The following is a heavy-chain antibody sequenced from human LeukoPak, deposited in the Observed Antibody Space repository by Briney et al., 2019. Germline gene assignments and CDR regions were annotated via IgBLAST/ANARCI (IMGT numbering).Heavy chain of an antibody. CDR2: ISGSGGST. CDR3: ARDRGSAIAAAGTGWFDP. V-gene: IGHV3-23*01. J-gene: IGHJ5*02. D-gene: IGHD6-13*01. CDR1: GFTFSSYA. Sequence: GGSLRLSCAASGFTFSSYAMSWVRQAPGKGLEWVSAISGSGGSTYYADSVKGRFTISRDNSKNTLYLQMNSLRAEDTAVYYCARDRGSAIAAAGTGWFDPWGQGTLVTVSS.